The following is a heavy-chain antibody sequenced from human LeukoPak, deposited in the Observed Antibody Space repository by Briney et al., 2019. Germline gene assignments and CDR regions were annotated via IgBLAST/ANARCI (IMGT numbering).Heavy chain of an antibody. CDR3: ARSTSGYYSKHYYFYMDV. Sequence: PSETLSLTRSVSGASISSYFWSWIRQPPGKGLEWIGYIYYSGTTNYNPSLKSRVAISLDTSKKQFSLRMRSVTAADTAVYYCARSTSGYYSKHYYFYMDVWGKGTTVTVSS. CDR1: GASISSYF. J-gene: IGHJ6*03. V-gene: IGHV4-59*01. D-gene: IGHD3-22*01. CDR2: IYYSGTT.